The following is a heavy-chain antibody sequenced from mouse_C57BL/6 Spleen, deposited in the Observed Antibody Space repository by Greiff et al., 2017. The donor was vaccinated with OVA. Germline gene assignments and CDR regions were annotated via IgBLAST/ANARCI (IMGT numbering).Heavy chain of an antibody. V-gene: IGHV5-4*01. CDR3: ARETGYAMDY. J-gene: IGHJ4*01. CDR1: GFTFSSYA. CDR2: ISDGGSYT. D-gene: IGHD4-1*01. Sequence: DVMLVESGGGLVKPGGSLKLSCAASGFTFSSYAMSWVRQTPEKRLEWVATISDGGSYTYYPDNVKGRFTISRDNAKNNLYLQMSHLKSEDTAMYYCARETGYAMDYWGQGTSVTVSS.